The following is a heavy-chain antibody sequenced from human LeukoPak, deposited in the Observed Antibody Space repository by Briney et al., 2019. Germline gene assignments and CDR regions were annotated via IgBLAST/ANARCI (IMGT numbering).Heavy chain of an antibody. J-gene: IGHJ4*02. CDR2: ISGSGGST. CDR3: AKDSYYDSSGYHVY. CDR1: GFTFSSYG. V-gene: IGHV3-23*01. Sequence: GGSLRLSCAASGFTFSSYGMHWVRQAPGKGLEWVSAISGSGGSTYYADSVKGRFTISRDNSKNTLYLQMNSLRAEDTAVYYCAKDSYYDSSGYHVYWGQGTLVTVSS. D-gene: IGHD3-22*01.